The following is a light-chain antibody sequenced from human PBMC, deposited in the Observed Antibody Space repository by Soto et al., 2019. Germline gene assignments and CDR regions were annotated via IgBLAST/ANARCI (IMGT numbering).Light chain of an antibody. Sequence: QSALTQPASVSGSPGQSITISCTGTTSDAAGYNYVSWYQQHPGKAPKLMIYGVSDRPSGVSNRFSGSRSGNTASLTISGLQSEDEAEYYCNSYTTSGTFVFGTGTKLTVL. J-gene: IGLJ1*01. CDR3: NSYTTSGTFV. CDR2: GVS. CDR1: TSDAAGYNY. V-gene: IGLV2-14*01.